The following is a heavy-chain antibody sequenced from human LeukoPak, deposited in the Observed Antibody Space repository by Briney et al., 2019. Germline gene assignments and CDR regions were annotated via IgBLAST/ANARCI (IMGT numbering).Heavy chain of an antibody. J-gene: IGHJ4*02. D-gene: IGHD4-11*01. CDR2: IYYSGST. CDR3: ASSNPLSN. V-gene: IGHV4-59*01. CDR1: GGSISSYY. Sequence: SETLSLTCTVSGGSISSYYWSWIRQPPGKGLEWIGYIYYSGSTNYNPSLKSRVTISVDTSKNQFSLKLSSVTAADTAVYYCASSNPLSNWGQGTLVTVSS.